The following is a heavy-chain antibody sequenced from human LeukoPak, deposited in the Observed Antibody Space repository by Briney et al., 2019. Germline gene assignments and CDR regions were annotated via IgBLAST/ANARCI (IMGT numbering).Heavy chain of an antibody. CDR3: ARDDGSYSRSPGFDN. CDR1: GFTFSSYG. V-gene: IGHV3-30*02. Sequence: GGSLRLSCAASGFTFSSYGIHWVRQAPGKGLEWVTFIQYDGSNKYYADSVKGRFTISRDNSKNTLYLQMNSLRAEDTAVYYCARDDGSYSRSPGFDNWGQGTLVTVSS. CDR2: IQYDGSNK. J-gene: IGHJ4*02. D-gene: IGHD1-26*01.